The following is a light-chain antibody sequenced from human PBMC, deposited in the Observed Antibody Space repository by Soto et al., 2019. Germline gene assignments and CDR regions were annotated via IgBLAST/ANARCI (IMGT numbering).Light chain of an antibody. CDR3: QQYGSSRRT. CDR2: GAS. V-gene: IGKV3-20*01. Sequence: EIVLTQSPGTLSLSPGERATLSCRASQSVSGSYLAWYQQKPGQAPRLLIYGASSRATGIPDRFSGTGSGTDFTLTISRLEPEDFAVYYCQQYGSSRRTFGQGTKVDNK. J-gene: IGKJ1*01. CDR1: QSVSGSY.